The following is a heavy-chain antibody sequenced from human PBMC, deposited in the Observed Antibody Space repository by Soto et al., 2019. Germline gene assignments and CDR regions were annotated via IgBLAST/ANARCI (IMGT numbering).Heavy chain of an antibody. CDR3: ARDPLYDFWSGYYWGDYYYMDV. CDR2: IWYDGSNK. Sequence: QVQLVESGGGVVQPGRSLRLSCAASGFTFSSYGMHWVRQAPGKGLEWVAVIWYDGSNKYYADSVKGRFTISRENSKNTLYLQMNSLRAEDTAVYYCARDPLYDFWSGYYWGDYYYMDVWGKGTTVTVSS. CDR1: GFTFSSYG. J-gene: IGHJ6*03. V-gene: IGHV3-33*01. D-gene: IGHD3-3*01.